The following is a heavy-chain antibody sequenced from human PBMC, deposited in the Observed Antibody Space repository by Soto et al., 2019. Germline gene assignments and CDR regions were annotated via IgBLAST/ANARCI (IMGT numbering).Heavy chain of an antibody. D-gene: IGHD3-22*01. CDR1: GFMFNNYA. CDR2: VTVSGGTT. Sequence: GGSLRLSCAASGFMFNNYAMSWVRQAPGKGLEWVSTVTVSGGTTYYADSLKGRFTISRDNSKKTVYLQMNRLRADDTAIYYCAKGLYYYDSSGYRLFDYWGQGTLVTVSS. V-gene: IGHV3-23*01. J-gene: IGHJ4*02. CDR3: AKGLYYYDSSGYRLFDY.